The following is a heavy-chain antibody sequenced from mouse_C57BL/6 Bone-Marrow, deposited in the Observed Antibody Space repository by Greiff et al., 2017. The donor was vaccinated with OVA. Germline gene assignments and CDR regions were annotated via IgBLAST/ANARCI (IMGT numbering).Heavy chain of an antibody. CDR2: INPYNGDT. CDR1: GYSFTGYF. CDR3: ARGDGSPYYFDY. J-gene: IGHJ2*01. V-gene: IGHV1-20*01. D-gene: IGHD1-1*01. Sequence: VQLQQSGPELVKPGDSVKISCKASGYSFTGYFMNWVMQSHGKSLEWIGRINPYNGDTFYNQKFKGKATLTVDKSSSTAHMELRSLTSEDSAVYYCARGDGSPYYFDYWGQGTTLTVSS.